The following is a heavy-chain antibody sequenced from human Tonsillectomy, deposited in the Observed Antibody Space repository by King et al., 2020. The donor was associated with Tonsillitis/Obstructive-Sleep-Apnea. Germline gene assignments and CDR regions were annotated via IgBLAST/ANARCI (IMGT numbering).Heavy chain of an antibody. V-gene: IGHV3-33*01. Sequence: VQLVESGGGVVQPGRSLRLSCAASGFTFSSYGMHWVRQAPGKGLEWVAVIWYDGSNKYYADSVKGRFTISRDNSKNTLYLQMNSLRAEDTAVYYCARDMYYDFWSGYAFDYWGQGTLVTVSS. D-gene: IGHD3-3*01. J-gene: IGHJ4*02. CDR3: ARDMYYDFWSGYAFDY. CDR2: IWYDGSNK. CDR1: GFTFSSYG.